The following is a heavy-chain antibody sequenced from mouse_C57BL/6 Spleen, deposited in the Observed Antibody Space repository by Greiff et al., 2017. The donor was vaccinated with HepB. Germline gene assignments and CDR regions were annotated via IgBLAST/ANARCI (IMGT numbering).Heavy chain of an antibody. CDR2: IWRGGST. CDR3: AKTIYTLWYFDV. D-gene: IGHD5-1-1*01. J-gene: IGHJ1*03. CDR1: GFSLTSYG. Sequence: VQLQESGPGLVQPSQSLSITCTVSGFSLTSYGVHWVRQSPGKGLEWLGVIWRGGSTDYNAAFMSRLSITKNNSKSQVFFKMNSLQADQTAIYYCAKTIYTLWYFDVWGTGTAVTVSS. V-gene: IGHV2-5*01.